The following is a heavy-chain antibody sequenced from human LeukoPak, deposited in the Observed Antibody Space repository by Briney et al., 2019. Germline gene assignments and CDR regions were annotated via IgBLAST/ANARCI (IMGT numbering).Heavy chain of an antibody. V-gene: IGHV4-39*07. CDR1: GGSISSSSYY. CDR2: IYYSGST. J-gene: IGHJ6*03. D-gene: IGHD5-12*01. CDR3: ACGGVGGYGRFDYMDV. Sequence: SETLSLTCTVSGGSISSSSYYWGWIRQPPGKGLEWIGSIYYSGSTYYNPSLKSRVTISVDTSKNQFSLKLSSVTAADTAVYYCACGGVGGYGRFDYMDVWGKGTTVTVSS.